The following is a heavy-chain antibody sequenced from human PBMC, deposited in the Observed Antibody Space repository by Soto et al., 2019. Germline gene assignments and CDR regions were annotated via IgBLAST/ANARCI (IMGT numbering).Heavy chain of an antibody. V-gene: IGHV3-23*01. CDR1: GFTFSSYA. CDR3: ARGARGHYYGSGSYYSQFDY. J-gene: IGHJ4*02. D-gene: IGHD3-10*01. CDR2: ISGSGGST. Sequence: GGSLRLSCAASGFTFSSYAMSWVRQAPGKGLEWVSAISGSGGSTYYADSVKGRFTISRDNSKNTLYRQMNSRGAEDTAVYYCARGARGHYYGSGSYYSQFDYWGQGTLVTVSS.